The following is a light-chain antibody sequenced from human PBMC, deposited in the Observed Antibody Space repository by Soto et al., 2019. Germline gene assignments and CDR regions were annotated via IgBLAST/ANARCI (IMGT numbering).Light chain of an antibody. CDR1: ESIGSH. V-gene: IGKV1-39*01. J-gene: IGKJ2*03. CDR2: GES. Sequence: DIQMTQSPSSLSASVGDSVTITCRASESIGSHLNWNHQKPGRAPKLLIQGESSLLSGVPSRFTGRGSESHCPRSISSLQSEDFATYYGQHSFSTPYRFDRGTELEIK. CDR3: QHSFSTPYR.